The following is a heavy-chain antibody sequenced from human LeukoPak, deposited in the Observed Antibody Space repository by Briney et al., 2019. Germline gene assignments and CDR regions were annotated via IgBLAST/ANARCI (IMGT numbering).Heavy chain of an antibody. Sequence: SQTLSLTCAISGDSVSSNSVTWNWIRQSPSRGLEWLGRTYYRSKWYNDYAVSVKSRITINPDTSKNQFSLQLNSVTPEDTAVYYCARDRALTLSFDYWGQGTLVIVSS. J-gene: IGHJ4*02. CDR1: GDSVSSNSVT. CDR2: TYYRSKWYN. V-gene: IGHV6-1*01. CDR3: ARDRALTLSFDY. D-gene: IGHD2-2*01.